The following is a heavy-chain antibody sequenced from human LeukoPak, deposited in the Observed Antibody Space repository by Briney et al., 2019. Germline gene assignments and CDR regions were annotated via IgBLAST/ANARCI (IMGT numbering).Heavy chain of an antibody. CDR3: ASVTVTTWAPDGHMDV. V-gene: IGHV1-69*05. D-gene: IGHD4-11*01. J-gene: IGHJ6*03. CDR2: IIPMFGTT. Sequence: SVKVSCKASGGAFSNYAISWVRQAPGQGLEWMGRIIPMFGTTNYAQEFQGRVTITTDESTSTAYMEVSSLRIEDTAVYYCASVTVTTWAPDGHMDVWGKGTTVTVSS. CDR1: GGAFSNYA.